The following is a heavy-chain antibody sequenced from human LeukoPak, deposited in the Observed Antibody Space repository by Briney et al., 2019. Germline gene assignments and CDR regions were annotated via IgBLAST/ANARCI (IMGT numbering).Heavy chain of an antibody. CDR2: IYTSGST. Sequence: PSETLSLTCTVSGGSISSGSYYWSWLRQPAGKGLEWIGRIYTSGSTNYNPSLKSRVTISVDTSKNQFSLKLSSVTAADTAVYYCARAVRGVIMNWFDPWGQGTLVTVSS. CDR1: GGSISSGSYY. D-gene: IGHD3-10*01. V-gene: IGHV4-61*02. J-gene: IGHJ5*02. CDR3: ARAVRGVIMNWFDP.